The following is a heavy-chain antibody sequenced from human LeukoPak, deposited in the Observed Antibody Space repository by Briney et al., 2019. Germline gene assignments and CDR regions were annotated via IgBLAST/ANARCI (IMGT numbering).Heavy chain of an antibody. V-gene: IGHV4-61*02. J-gene: IGHJ3*02. CDR3: ARTSVGYSSSWYGQWEAFDI. Sequence: SETLSLTCTVSGSSISSGSYYWSWIRQPAGKGLEWIGRIYTSGSTNYNPSLKSRVTISVDTSKNQFSLKLSSVTAADTAVYYCARTSVGYSSSWYGQWEAFDIWGQGTMVTVSS. CDR1: GSSISSGSYY. D-gene: IGHD6-13*01. CDR2: IYTSGST.